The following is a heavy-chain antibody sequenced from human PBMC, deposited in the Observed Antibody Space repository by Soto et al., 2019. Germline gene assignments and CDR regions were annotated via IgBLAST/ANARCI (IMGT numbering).Heavy chain of an antibody. CDR1: GYSFAGYW. V-gene: IGHV5-10-1*01. CDR3: ARQIYDSDTGPNFQYYFES. D-gene: IGHD3-22*01. Sequence: GESLKISCKGSGYSFAGYWITWVRQKPGKGLEWMGRIDPSDSQTYYSPSFLGHVTISVTKSITTVFLQWSSLRASDTAMYYCARQIYDSDTGPNFQYYFESWGQGTPVTVSS. J-gene: IGHJ4*02. CDR2: IDPSDSQT.